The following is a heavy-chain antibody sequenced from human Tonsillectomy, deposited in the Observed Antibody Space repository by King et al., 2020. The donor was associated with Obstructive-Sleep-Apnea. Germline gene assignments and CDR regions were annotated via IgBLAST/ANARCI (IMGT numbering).Heavy chain of an antibody. J-gene: IGHJ6*02. CDR1: GGPISSRTNY. Sequence: QLQESGPGLVKPSETLSLTCTVSGGPISSRTNYWGWIRQPPGKGLQWIGSLYYSASTYYNPSLKSRVTISVDTSKNQFSLKLSSVTAADTAVYYCARGTGWYGVDVWGQGTTVTVSS. D-gene: IGHD6-19*01. CDR3: ARGTGWYGVDV. CDR2: LYYSAST. V-gene: IGHV4-39*07.